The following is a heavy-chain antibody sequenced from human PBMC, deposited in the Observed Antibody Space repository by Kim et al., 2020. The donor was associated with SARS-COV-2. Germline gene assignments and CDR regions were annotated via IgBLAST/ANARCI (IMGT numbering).Heavy chain of an antibody. CDR3: ARHFSNSYSGYGYNWFDP. CDR2: IYYSGST. Sequence: SETLSLTCTVSGGSISSYYWSWIRQPPGKGLEWIGYIYYSGSTNYNPSLKSRVTISVDTSKNQFSLKLSSVTAADTAVYYCARHFSNSYSGYGYNWFDPWGQGTLVTVSS. D-gene: IGHD5-12*01. J-gene: IGHJ5*02. CDR1: GGSISSYY. V-gene: IGHV4-59*08.